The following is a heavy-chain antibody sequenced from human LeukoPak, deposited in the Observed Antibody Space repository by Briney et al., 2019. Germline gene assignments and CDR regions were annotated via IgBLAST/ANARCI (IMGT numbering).Heavy chain of an antibody. CDR2: IIPIFGTA. J-gene: IGHJ6*04. D-gene: IGHD3-3*01. CDR1: GGTFSSYA. Sequence: SVKVSCKASGGTFSSYAISWVRQAPGQGLEWMGGIIPIFGTANYAQKFQGRVTITTDESTSTAYMELSSLRSEDTAVYYCARGNRLVFHDFWSGAPADVWGKGTTVTVSS. CDR3: ARGNRLVFHDFWSGAPADV. V-gene: IGHV1-69*05.